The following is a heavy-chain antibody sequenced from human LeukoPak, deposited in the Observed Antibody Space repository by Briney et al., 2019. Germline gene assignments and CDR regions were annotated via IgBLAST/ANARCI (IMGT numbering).Heavy chain of an antibody. CDR3: ARDWGHTGFDY. CDR2: INPNSGGT. Sequence: ASVKVSCKASGYTFTGCYMHWVRPAPGLGLEWMGWINPNSGGTNYAQKFQGRVTMTRDTSISTAYMERSRLRSDDTAVYYCARDWGHTGFDYWGQGTLATVSS. CDR1: GYTFTGCY. D-gene: IGHD7-27*01. J-gene: IGHJ4*02. V-gene: IGHV1-2*02.